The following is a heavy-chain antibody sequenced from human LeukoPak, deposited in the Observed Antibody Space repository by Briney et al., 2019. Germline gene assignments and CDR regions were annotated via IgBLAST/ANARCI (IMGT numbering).Heavy chain of an antibody. D-gene: IGHD3-10*01. J-gene: IGHJ4*02. V-gene: IGHV3-23*01. CDR1: GFTFSSYA. Sequence: GGSLRLSCAASGFTFSSYAMSWARQAPGKGLEWVSTISGSGGSTYYADSVKGRFTISRDNSKNTLYLQMSSLRAEDTAVYYCARDYGEYFDYWGQGTLVTVSS. CDR2: ISGSGGST. CDR3: ARDYGEYFDY.